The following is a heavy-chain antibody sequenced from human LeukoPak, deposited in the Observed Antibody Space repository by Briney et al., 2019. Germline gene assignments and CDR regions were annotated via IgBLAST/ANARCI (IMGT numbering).Heavy chain of an antibody. D-gene: IGHD5-18*01. Sequence: GGSLRLSCAASGFTFSSYGMHWVRQAPGKGLEWVGRIKSKGDGETTDYTAPVKGRFTISRDDSKTTLFLQMNSLKTEDTAVYYCVWVRGYNYALDPWSQGTLVTVSS. CDR2: IKSKGDGETT. CDR3: VWVRGYNYALDP. J-gene: IGHJ5*02. V-gene: IGHV3-15*01. CDR1: GFTFSSYG.